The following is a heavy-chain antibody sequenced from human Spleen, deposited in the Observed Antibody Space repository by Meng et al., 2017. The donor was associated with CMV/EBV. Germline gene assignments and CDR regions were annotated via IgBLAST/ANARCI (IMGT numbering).Heavy chain of an antibody. J-gene: IGHJ3*02. CDR2: ISSSSSYI. CDR3: ARALVYVDAFDI. V-gene: IGHV3-21*01. D-gene: IGHD5/OR15-5a*01. CDR1: GFTFSDYW. Sequence: GESLKISCAASGFTFSDYWMSWVRQTPGKGLEWVSSISSSSSYIYYADSVKGRFTISRDNAKNSLYLQMNSLRAEDTAVYYCARALVYVDAFDIWGQGTMVTVSS.